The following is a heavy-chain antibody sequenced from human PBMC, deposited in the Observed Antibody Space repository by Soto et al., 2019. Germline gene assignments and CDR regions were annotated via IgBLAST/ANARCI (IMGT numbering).Heavy chain of an antibody. V-gene: IGHV2-5*02. D-gene: IGHD5-12*01. CDR1: GFSLSTSGMG. CDR3: ANRRGRIVAPRCFDF. Sequence: QITLKESGPPLVKPTQTLTLTCTFSGFSLSTSGMGVAWIRQPPGKALEWLALIHWDDDKRYSPSLKSRPTIXXDXSXXQVVLTMTNMDPVDTATYHCANRRGRIVAPRCFDFWGQGTLVTVSS. CDR2: IHWDDDK. J-gene: IGHJ4*02.